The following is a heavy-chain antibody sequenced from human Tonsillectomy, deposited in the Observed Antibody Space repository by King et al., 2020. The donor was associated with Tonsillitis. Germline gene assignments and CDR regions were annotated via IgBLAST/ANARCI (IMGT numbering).Heavy chain of an antibody. CDR2: ISAYNGNT. D-gene: IGHD6-13*01. Sequence: VQLVESGAEVKKPGASVKVSCKASGYTFISYGISWVRQAPGQGLEWMGWISAYNGNTNYAQKLQGRVTMTTDTSTSTAYMELRSLRSDDTAVYYCARGRQHLERLPNPPLYYYYYYMDVWGKGTTVTVSS. V-gene: IGHV1-18*01. CDR1: GYTFISYG. CDR3: ARGRQHLERLPNPPLYYYYYYMDV. J-gene: IGHJ6*03.